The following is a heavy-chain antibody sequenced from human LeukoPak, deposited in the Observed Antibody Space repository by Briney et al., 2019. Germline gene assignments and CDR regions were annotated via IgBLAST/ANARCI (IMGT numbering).Heavy chain of an antibody. Sequence: PGGSLRLSCAASGFTFSDYGMTWVRQTPGKGLERVSGISGSGTSTYYADSVKGRFTISRDNSKNTLYLQMNGLRAEDTAVYYCAKRPFTVRGVITSAFDIWGQGTMVTVSS. CDR3: AKRPFTVRGVITSAFDI. D-gene: IGHD3-10*01. J-gene: IGHJ3*02. CDR1: GFTFSDYG. CDR2: ISGSGTST. V-gene: IGHV3-23*01.